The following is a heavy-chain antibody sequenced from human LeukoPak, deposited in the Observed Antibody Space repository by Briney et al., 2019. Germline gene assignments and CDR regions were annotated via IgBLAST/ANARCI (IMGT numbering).Heavy chain of an antibody. J-gene: IGHJ3*02. CDR1: GFTCTRYW. V-gene: IGHV3-74*01. D-gene: IGHD6-19*01. CDR3: ARGDTSDWYRSAFDI. CDR2: INSDGSST. Sequence: GGSLRLSCAASGFTCTRYWMHWVRQAPGKGPVGVSRINSDGSSTSYADSVKGRFTISRDNARNTLDLQMNSLRAEDTAVYYCARGDTSDWYRSAFDIWGQGTMVTVSS.